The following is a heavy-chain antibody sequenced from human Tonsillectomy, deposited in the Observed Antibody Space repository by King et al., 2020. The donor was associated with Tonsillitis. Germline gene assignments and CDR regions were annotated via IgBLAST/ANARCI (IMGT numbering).Heavy chain of an antibody. D-gene: IGHD3-10*01. CDR2: ISSSSSYI. J-gene: IGHJ3*02. CDR1: GFTFSSYS. V-gene: IGHV3-21*01. CDR3: ARDARGSRAFDI. Sequence: QLVQSGGGLVKPGGSLRLSCAASGFTFSSYSMNWVRQAPGKGLEWVSSISSSSSYIYYADSVKGRFTISRDNAKNSLYLQMNSLRAEVTAVYYCARDARGSRAFDIWGQGTMVTVSS.